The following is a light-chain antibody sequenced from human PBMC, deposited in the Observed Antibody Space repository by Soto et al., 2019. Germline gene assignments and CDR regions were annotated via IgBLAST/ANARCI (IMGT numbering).Light chain of an antibody. CDR3: QHYNNWPIT. Sequence: EVVMRQSPSTLSGTPGEGATLSCRASQVIGDTLAWYQHKPGQTPRLLIYDTSTRATGVPTRFSGSRSGAEFTLTINSLQSEDFAVYHCQHYNNWPITFGQGTRLEIK. CDR2: DTS. V-gene: IGKV3-15*01. CDR1: QVIGDT. J-gene: IGKJ5*01.